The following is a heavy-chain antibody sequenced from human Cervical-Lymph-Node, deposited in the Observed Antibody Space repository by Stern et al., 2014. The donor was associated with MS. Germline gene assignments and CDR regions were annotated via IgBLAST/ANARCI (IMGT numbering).Heavy chain of an antibody. J-gene: IGHJ4*02. CDR2: IKQDGSEK. Sequence: QLVESGGGLAQPGGSLRLSCAASGLSFSDYCMSWVRQAPGKGLEWVAYIKQDGSEKYYLDSVKGRFTISRDNTKNSLSLQMNSLRAEDTASYYCARGRDYFGPWGQGTLVTVSS. V-gene: IGHV3-7*01. CDR1: GLSFSDYC. CDR3: ARGRDYFGP.